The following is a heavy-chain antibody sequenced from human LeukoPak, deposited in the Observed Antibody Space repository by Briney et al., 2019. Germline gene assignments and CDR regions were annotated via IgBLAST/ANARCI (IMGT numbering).Heavy chain of an antibody. J-gene: IGHJ4*02. CDR3: ARQLMYSSWYDY. V-gene: IGHV3-33*01. Sequence: GGSLRLSCAASGFTFSSYGMHWVRQAPGKGLEWVAVIWYDGSNKYYADSVKGRFTISRDNSKNTLYLQMNSLRAEDTAVYYCARQLMYSSWYDYWGQGTLVTVSS. CDR2: IWYDGSNK. CDR1: GFTFSSYG. D-gene: IGHD6-13*01.